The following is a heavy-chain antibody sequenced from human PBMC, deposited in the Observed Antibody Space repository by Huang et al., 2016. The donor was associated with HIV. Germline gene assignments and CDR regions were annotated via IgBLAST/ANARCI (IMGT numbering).Heavy chain of an antibody. CDR2: IYYTGST. CDR1: GGSIRSSDYT. D-gene: IGHD3-10*01. J-gene: IGHJ6*03. V-gene: IGHV4-39*01. Sequence: QLLLQESGPGLVKPSAALSLTCAVSGGSIRSSDYTWGWIRQPPGKGLEWIGSIYYTGSTHDGPSRKGRITIAVDTPKNLFFLNLTSMTAADTAVYYWARHREGPVAYYSGWGSHLNYMDVWGRGRTVVVSS. CDR3: ARHREGPVAYYSGWGSHLNYMDV.